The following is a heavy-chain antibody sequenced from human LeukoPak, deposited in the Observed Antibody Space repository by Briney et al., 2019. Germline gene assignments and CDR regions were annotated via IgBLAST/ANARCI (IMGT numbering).Heavy chain of an antibody. CDR3: ARARSYYVESVFDY. V-gene: IGHV4-4*07. CDR1: GGSISSYY. Sequence: SETLSLTCTVSGGSISSYYWSWIRQPAGKGLEWIGHIYSSGSTNYNPSLKSRVTMSVDTSKNQFSLKLSSVTAADTAVYYCARARSYYVESVFDYWGQGTLVTVSS. D-gene: IGHD1-26*01. J-gene: IGHJ4*02. CDR2: IYSSGST.